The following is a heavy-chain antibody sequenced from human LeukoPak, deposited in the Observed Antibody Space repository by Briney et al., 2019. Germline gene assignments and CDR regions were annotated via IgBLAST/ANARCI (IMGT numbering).Heavy chain of an antibody. D-gene: IGHD3-9*01. CDR1: GYTFTSYG. J-gene: IGHJ5*02. Sequence: ASVKVSCKASGYTFTSYGISWVRQAPGQGLEWTGWISAYNGNTNYAQKLQGRVTMTTDTSTSTAYMELRSLRSDDTAVHYCARVRPPHYDILTGPRGWFDPWGQGTLVTVSS. CDR3: ARVRPPHYDILTGPRGWFDP. CDR2: ISAYNGNT. V-gene: IGHV1-18*01.